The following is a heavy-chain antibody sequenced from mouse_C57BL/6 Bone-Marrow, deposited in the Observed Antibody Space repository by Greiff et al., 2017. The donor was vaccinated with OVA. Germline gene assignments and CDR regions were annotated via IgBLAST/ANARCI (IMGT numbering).Heavy chain of an antibody. V-gene: IGHV1-55*01. J-gene: IGHJ2*01. D-gene: IGHD1-1*01. CDR2: IYPGSGST. CDR3: ARTLYYYDSSSDY. CDR1: GYTFTSYW. Sequence: QVQLQQSGAELVKPGASVKMSCKASGYTFTSYWITWVKQRPGQGLEWIGDIYPGSGSTNYNEKFKSKATLTVDTSSNTAYMQLSSLTSEDSAVYYCARTLYYYDSSSDYWCQGTTLTVSS.